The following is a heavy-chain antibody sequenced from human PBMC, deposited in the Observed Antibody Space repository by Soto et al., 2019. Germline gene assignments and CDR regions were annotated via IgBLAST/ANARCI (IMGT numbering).Heavy chain of an antibody. CDR3: GRDLTSNANCIDP. J-gene: IGHJ5*02. D-gene: IGHD2-2*01. CDR2: IYYTGKT. Sequence: SETLSLTCSVSGDYVHVGGYYWTWIRQRPGKGLEWMGYIYYTGKTYYNPSLESRLTMSVDRSKNQFSLRLTSVTAADTAVYFCGRDLTSNANCIDPWGQGTLVTVSS. V-gene: IGHV4-30-4*01. CDR1: GDYVHVGGYY.